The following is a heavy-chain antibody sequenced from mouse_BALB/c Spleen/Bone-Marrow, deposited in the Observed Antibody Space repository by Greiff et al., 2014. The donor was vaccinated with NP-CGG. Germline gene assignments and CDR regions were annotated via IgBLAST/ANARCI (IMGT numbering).Heavy chain of an antibody. CDR2: INPSNGGT. Sequence: VQLQQSGAELVKPGASVKLSCKASGYTFTSYYMYWVKQRPGQGLEWIGEINPSNGGTNFNEKFESKATLTVDKSSSTAYMQLSSLTSEDSAVYYCTRRSLYGTPDYWGQGTTLTVSS. J-gene: IGHJ2*01. D-gene: IGHD2-10*02. CDR3: TRRSLYGTPDY. V-gene: IGHV1S81*02. CDR1: GYTFTSYY.